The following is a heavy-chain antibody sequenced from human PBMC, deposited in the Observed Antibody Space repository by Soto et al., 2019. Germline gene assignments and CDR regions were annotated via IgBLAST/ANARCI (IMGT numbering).Heavy chain of an antibody. V-gene: IGHV3-23*01. CDR3: ARDVILLIAAGGQYFYY. Sequence: GGSLRLSCAASGFTFSSYALSWVRQAPGKGLEWVSAISGSGGSTYYADSVKGRFSISRDNSKSTLYVQMNSLRAEDTAVYNCARDVILLIAAGGQYFYYWGQGVLVSVSS. CDR2: ISGSGGST. J-gene: IGHJ4*02. CDR1: GFTFSSYA. D-gene: IGHD6-13*01.